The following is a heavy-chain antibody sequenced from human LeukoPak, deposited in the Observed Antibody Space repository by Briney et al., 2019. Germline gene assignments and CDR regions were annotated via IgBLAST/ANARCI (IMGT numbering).Heavy chain of an antibody. CDR3: TRSLRSPDCGNSSCYYFDS. D-gene: IGHD2-2*01. V-gene: IGHV2-5*02. Sequence: KVSGPTLVKPTQTLTLTCSFAGFSLSTSGVAVGWIRQPPGKPLDWLAIIYWDGDKRYSPSLKNRLTITKDTSKNQVVLTMTDMDPLDTATYFCTRSLRSPDCGNSSCYYFDSWGQGTLVTVSS. CDR1: GFSLSTSGVA. CDR2: IYWDGDK. J-gene: IGHJ4*02.